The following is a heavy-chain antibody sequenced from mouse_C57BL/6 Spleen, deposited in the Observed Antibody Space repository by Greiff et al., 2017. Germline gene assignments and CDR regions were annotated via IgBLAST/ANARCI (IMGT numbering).Heavy chain of an antibody. V-gene: IGHV5-4*03. CDR2: ISDGGSYT. D-gene: IGHD1-1*01. CDR1: GFTFSSYA. J-gene: IGHJ2*01. Sequence: EVKLMESGGGLVKPGGSLKLSCAASGFTFSSYAMSLVRQTPETRLEWVATISDGGSYTYYPDNVTGRFTISRDNAKNNLYLQMSHRKSEDTAMYYCARGGNYGSSPGYFDYWGQGTTLTVSS. CDR3: ARGGNYGSSPGYFDY.